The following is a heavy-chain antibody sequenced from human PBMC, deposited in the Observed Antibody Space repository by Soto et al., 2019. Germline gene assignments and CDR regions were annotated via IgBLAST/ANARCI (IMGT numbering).Heavy chain of an antibody. J-gene: IGHJ6*02. D-gene: IGHD3-10*01. CDR1: GFTFSSYS. CDR3: ARSSGGSGKLWNYYGMDV. Sequence: GGSLRLSCAASGFTFSSYSMNWVRQAPGKGLEWVSSISSGSSYIYYADSVKGRFTISRDNAKKSLYLQMNSLRAEDTAVYYFARSSGGSGKLWNYYGMDVWGQGTTVTVSS. V-gene: IGHV3-21*01. CDR2: ISSGSSYI.